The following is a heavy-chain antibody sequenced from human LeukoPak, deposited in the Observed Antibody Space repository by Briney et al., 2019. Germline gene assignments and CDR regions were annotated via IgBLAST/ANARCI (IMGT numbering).Heavy chain of an antibody. CDR3: ARDGGYDSSGYHTYYFDY. Sequence: ASVKVSCKASRGTFSSYTISWVRQAPGQGLEWMGRIIPILGIANYAQKFQGRVTITADKSTSTAYMELSSLRSEDTAVYYCARDGGYDSSGYHTYYFDYWGQGTLVTVSS. CDR1: RGTFSSYT. D-gene: IGHD3-22*01. J-gene: IGHJ4*02. CDR2: IIPILGIA. V-gene: IGHV1-69*04.